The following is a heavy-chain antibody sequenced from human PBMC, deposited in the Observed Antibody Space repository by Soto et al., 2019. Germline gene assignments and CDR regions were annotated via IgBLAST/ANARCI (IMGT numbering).Heavy chain of an antibody. CDR3: AKGGGVAAGGTASYMDV. Sequence: GGSLRLSCGASGFTFSSYAMSWVRQAPGKGLEWVSGISGSGGSTYDADSVKGRFTISRDNSKNTLYLQMNSLRADDTAVYYCAKGGGVAAGGTASYMDVWGKGTTVTVSS. D-gene: IGHD6-13*01. V-gene: IGHV3-23*01. CDR2: ISGSGGST. CDR1: GFTFSSYA. J-gene: IGHJ6*03.